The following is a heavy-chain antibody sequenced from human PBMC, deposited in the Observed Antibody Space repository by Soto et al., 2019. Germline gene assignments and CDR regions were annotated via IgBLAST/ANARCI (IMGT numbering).Heavy chain of an antibody. Sequence: WGSLRLSCAASGFTFSNAWMSWVRQAPGKGLEWVGRIKSKTDGGTTDYAAPVKGRFTISRDDSKNTLYLQMNSLKTEDTAVYYCTTGRGDLGELYYYYGMDVWGQGTTVTVSS. V-gene: IGHV3-15*01. J-gene: IGHJ6*02. D-gene: IGHD3-16*01. CDR2: IKSKTDGGTT. CDR1: GFTFSNAW. CDR3: TTGRGDLGELYYYYGMDV.